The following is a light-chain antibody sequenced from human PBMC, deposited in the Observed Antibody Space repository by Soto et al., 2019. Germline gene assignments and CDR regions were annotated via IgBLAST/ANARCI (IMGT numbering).Light chain of an antibody. CDR2: KAS. V-gene: IGKV1-5*03. Sequence: DIQMTQSPSTLSGSVGDRVTITCRASQTISSWLAWYQQKPGKAPKLLIYKASTLKSGVPSRFSGSGSGTEFTLTISSLQPDDVATYYWLQHNTYPFTFGQGTKLEI. CDR3: LQHNTYPFT. CDR1: QTISSW. J-gene: IGKJ2*01.